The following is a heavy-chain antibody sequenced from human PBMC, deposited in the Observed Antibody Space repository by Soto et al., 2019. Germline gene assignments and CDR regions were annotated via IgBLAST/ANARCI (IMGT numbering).Heavy chain of an antibody. CDR2: MNPNSGNT. J-gene: IGHJ6*02. CDR1: GYTFTSYD. CDR3: ARGRGGSYPYYYYYGMDV. V-gene: IGHV1-8*01. D-gene: IGHD1-26*01. Sequence: ASVKVSCKASGYTFTSYDINWVRQATGQGLEWMGWMNPNSGNTGYAQKFQGRVTMTRNTSISTAYMELSSLRSEDTAVYYCARGRGGSYPYYYYYGMDVWGQGTTVTVS.